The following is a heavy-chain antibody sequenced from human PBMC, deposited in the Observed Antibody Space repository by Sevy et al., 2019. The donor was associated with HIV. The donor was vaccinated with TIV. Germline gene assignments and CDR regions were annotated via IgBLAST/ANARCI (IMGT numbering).Heavy chain of an antibody. CDR2: ISFDVDYV. CDR3: AKDGGNAPQYYGMDV. D-gene: IGHD3-16*01. J-gene: IGHJ6*02. Sequence: GGSLRLSYAASGFTFSSFGLHWVRQAPGKGLEWVASISFDVDYVYYADSVKGRFTISRDNSKNILYLQMNSLRVEDTALYYCAKDGGNAPQYYGMDVWGQGTTVTVSS. CDR1: GFTFSSFG. V-gene: IGHV3-30*18.